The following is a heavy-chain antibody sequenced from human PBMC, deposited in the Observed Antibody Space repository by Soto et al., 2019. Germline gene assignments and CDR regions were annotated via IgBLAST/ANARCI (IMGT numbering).Heavy chain of an antibody. D-gene: IGHD6-6*01. V-gene: IGHV4-61*01. CDR3: AREYSNSPEAFDY. Sequence: PSETLSLTCTVSGGSVNSDYYYWSWIRQPPGKGLEWIGYIYYTGSTKYNPSLESRVTISLDTSRNQFSLKLSSVTAADTAVFYCAREYSNSPEAFDYWGQGALVTVSS. CDR1: GGSVNSDYYY. CDR2: IYYTGST. J-gene: IGHJ4*02.